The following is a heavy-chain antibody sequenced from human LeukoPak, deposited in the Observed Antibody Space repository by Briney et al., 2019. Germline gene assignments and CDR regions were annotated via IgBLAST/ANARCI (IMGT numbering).Heavy chain of an antibody. V-gene: IGHV4-61*01. CDR2: IYYSGST. D-gene: IGHD5-18*01. CDR1: GGSVSRGSYY. Sequence: SETLSLTCTVSGGSVSRGSYYRSWIRQPPGKGPEWIGYIYYSGSTNYNPSLKSRVTISVDTSKNQFSLKLSSVTAADTAVYHCAREAMYSYGNNFDYWAREPWSPSPQ. J-gene: IGHJ4*02. CDR3: AREAMYSYGNNFDY.